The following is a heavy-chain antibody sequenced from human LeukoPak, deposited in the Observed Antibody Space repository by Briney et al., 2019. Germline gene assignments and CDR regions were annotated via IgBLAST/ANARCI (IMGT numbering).Heavy chain of an antibody. J-gene: IGHJ4*02. Sequence: GGSPRLSCAASGFTVSSNYMSWVRQAPGKGLEWVSVIYSGGSTYYADSVKGRFTISRDNSKNTLYLQMNSLRAEDTAVYYCARGPGGGYGDFDYWGQGTLVTVSS. CDR2: IYSGGST. V-gene: IGHV3-53*01. CDR1: GFTVSSNY. D-gene: IGHD5-12*01. CDR3: ARGPGGGYGDFDY.